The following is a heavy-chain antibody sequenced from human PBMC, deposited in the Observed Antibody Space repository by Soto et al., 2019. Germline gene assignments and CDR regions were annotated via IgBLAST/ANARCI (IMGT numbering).Heavy chain of an antibody. J-gene: IGHJ4*02. CDR1: GGSISSSSYY. CDR3: AREQYYYDSSGYSY. D-gene: IGHD3-22*01. CDR2: IYYSGSI. Sequence: PSETLSLTCTVSGGSISSSSYYWGWIRQPPGKGLEWIGSIYYSGSIYHNPSLKSRVTMSIDTSTKQFSLQMNSLRAEDTAVYYCAREQYYYDSSGYSYWGQGTLVTVSS. V-gene: IGHV4-39*02.